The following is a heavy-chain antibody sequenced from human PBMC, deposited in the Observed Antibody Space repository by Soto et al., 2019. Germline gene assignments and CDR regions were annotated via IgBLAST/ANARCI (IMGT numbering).Heavy chain of an antibody. CDR2: IIPIFGTA. Sequence: SVKVSCKASGGTFSSYAISWVRQAPGQGLEWMGGIIPIFGTANYAQKFQSRVTITADESTSTAYMELSSLRSEDTAVYYRARAVHYDSSGYYPTWGQGTLVTVSS. V-gene: IGHV1-69*13. CDR1: GGTFSSYA. CDR3: ARAVHYDSSGYYPT. J-gene: IGHJ5*02. D-gene: IGHD3-22*01.